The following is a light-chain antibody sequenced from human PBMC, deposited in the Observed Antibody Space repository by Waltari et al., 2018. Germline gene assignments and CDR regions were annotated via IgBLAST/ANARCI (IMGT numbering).Light chain of an antibody. V-gene: IGKV2-24*01. CDR3: MEAAQLTWT. Sequence: IVLTQTPLASPVTLGQPASISCRSNQSLVHSDGNTYLSWLHQRPGQPPRLLNHKISNRFSVVPDRFSGSGAGTDFTLKISRVEAEDVGVYYCMEAAQLTWTFGQGTKVEIK. J-gene: IGKJ1*01. CDR1: QSLVHSDGNTY. CDR2: KIS.